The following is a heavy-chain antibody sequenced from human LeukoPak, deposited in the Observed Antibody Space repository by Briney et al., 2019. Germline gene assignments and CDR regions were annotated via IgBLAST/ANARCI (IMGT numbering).Heavy chain of an antibody. J-gene: IGHJ4*02. Sequence: SETLSLTCAVSGGSISSSNWWSWVRQHPGKGLEWIGYIYYSGSTNYNPSLKSRVTISVDTSKNQFSLKLSSVTAADTAVYYCARGGIAAAPFDYWGQGTLVTVSS. V-gene: IGHV4-4*02. CDR2: IYYSGST. D-gene: IGHD6-13*01. CDR1: GGSISSSNW. CDR3: ARGGIAAAPFDY.